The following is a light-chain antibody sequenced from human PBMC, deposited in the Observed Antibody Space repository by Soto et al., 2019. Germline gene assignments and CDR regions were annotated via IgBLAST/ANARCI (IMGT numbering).Light chain of an antibody. Sequence: EIVMTQSPATLSVSPGERATLSCRASQSVDSNLAWYQQKPGQAPRLLIYGASTRATGIPARFSGSGSGTEFTLTISSLQSEDFAVYYYQQYNNWPLAFGQGTKVDVK. V-gene: IGKV3-15*01. J-gene: IGKJ1*01. CDR3: QQYNNWPLA. CDR1: QSVDSN. CDR2: GAS.